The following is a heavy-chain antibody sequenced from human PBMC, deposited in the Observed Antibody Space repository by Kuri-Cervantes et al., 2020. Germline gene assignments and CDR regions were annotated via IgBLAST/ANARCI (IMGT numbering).Heavy chain of an antibody. V-gene: IGHV3-23*01. Sequence: GGSLRLSCAASGFNVNNYYMSWVRRAPGRGLEWVSAISGSGGSTYYADSVKGRFTISRDNSKNTLSLQMDSLRVEDTAVYYCVRDPATIFDVLNYHLDYWGQGTLVTVSS. D-gene: IGHD3-3*01. J-gene: IGHJ4*02. CDR1: GFNVNNYY. CDR3: VRDPATIFDVLNYHLDY. CDR2: ISGSGGST.